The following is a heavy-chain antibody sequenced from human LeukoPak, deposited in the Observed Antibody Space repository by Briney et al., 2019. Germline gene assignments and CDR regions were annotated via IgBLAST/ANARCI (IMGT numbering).Heavy chain of an antibody. V-gene: IGHV3-7*03. CDR1: GFTFSTYW. D-gene: IGHD6-13*01. J-gene: IGHJ4*02. CDR3: ASGQQLGY. Sequence: GGSLRLSFPPSGFTFSTYWMGWVRQPPGKGLGWVANIKQDGREKCYVDSVKGRFTISRDNAKNSLYLQMNSLRGEDTAVYYCASGQQLGYWGQGTLVTVYS. CDR2: IKQDGREK.